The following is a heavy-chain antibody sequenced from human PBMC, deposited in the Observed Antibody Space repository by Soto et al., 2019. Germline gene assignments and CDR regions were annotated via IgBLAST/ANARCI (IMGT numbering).Heavy chain of an antibody. D-gene: IGHD4-17*01. Sequence: SGPTLVNPTQTLTLTCTFSGFSLSTSGVGVGWIRQPPGKALEWLALIYWDDDKRYSPSLKSRLTITKDTSKNQVVLTMTNMDPVDTATYYCAHRLSGLRLRPYGDNWYFDLWGRGTLVTVSS. CDR2: IYWDDDK. CDR1: GFSLSTSGVG. V-gene: IGHV2-5*02. CDR3: AHRLSGLRLRPYGDNWYFDL. J-gene: IGHJ2*01.